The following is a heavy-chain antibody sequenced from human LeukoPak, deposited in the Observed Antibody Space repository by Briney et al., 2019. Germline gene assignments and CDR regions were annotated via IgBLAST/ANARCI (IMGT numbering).Heavy chain of an antibody. D-gene: IGHD2-15*01. CDR2: ISGSGGST. Sequence: GGSLRLSCAASGFNFGIYSMTWVRQAPGKGLEWVSAISGSGGSTYYADSVKGRFTISRDNSKNTLYLQMNSLRAEDTAVYYCAKELVVVVAADSWGQGTLVTVSS. V-gene: IGHV3-23*01. CDR3: AKELVVVVAADS. J-gene: IGHJ5*02. CDR1: GFNFGIYS.